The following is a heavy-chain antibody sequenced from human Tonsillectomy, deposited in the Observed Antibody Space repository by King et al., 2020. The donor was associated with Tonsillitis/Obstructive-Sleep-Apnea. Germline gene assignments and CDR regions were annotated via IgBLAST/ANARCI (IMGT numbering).Heavy chain of an antibody. V-gene: IGHV3-64D*06. J-gene: IGHJ6*03. CDR3: VKGSSGEYYYYHMDV. CDR1: GFTFSIYS. Sequence: VQLVESGGGLVQPGGSLRLSCSASGFTFSIYSMHWFRQAPGKGLEYFSSLSSNGGSTSFSYSVKGRFTISKDNSKNTLYLQMSSLRAEDTAVYYCVKGSSGEYYYYHMDVWGKGTTVTVSS. CDR2: LSSNGGST. D-gene: IGHD3-10*01.